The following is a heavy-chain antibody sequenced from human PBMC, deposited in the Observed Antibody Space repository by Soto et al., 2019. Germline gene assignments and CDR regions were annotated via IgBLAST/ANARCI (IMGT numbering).Heavy chain of an antibody. Sequence: PSETLSLTCAVCGGSLSGYYWSWIRQPPGKGLEWIGEINHSGSTNYHPSLKSRVTISVDTSKNQFSLKLSSVTAADTAVYYCARRPELHYYDSSGYQILDYWGHGTLV. V-gene: IGHV4-34*01. D-gene: IGHD3-22*01. J-gene: IGHJ4*01. CDR1: GGSLSGYY. CDR2: INHSGST. CDR3: ARRPELHYYDSSGYQILDY.